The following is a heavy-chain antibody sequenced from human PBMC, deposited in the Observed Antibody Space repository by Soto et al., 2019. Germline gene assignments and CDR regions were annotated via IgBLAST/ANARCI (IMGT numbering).Heavy chain of an antibody. J-gene: IGHJ4*02. CDR2: ISSSSSYT. D-gene: IGHD4-17*01. Sequence: GGSLRLSCAASGFTFSDYYMSWIRQAPGKGLEWVSYISSSSSYTNYADSVKGRFTISRDNAKNSLYLQMNSLRAEDTAVYYCARDSSKHHDYGDYFDYWGQGTLVTVSS. CDR3: ARDSSKHHDYGDYFDY. CDR1: GFTFSDYY. V-gene: IGHV3-11*06.